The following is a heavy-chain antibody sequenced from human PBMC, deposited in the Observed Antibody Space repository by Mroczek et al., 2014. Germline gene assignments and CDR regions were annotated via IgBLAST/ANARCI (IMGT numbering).Heavy chain of an antibody. CDR1: GFTFSSYA. J-gene: IGHJ3*02. CDR2: ISGSGGST. V-gene: IGHV3-23*01. D-gene: IGHD1-26*01. CDR3: AKDWGELRGTIRGGAFDI. Sequence: ESGGGLVQPGGSLRLSCAASGFTFSSYAMSWVRQAPGKGLEWVSAISGSGGSTYYADSVKGRFTISRDNSKNTLYLQMNSLRAEDTAVYYCAKDWGELRGTIRGGAFDIVGPRDNGHRLF.